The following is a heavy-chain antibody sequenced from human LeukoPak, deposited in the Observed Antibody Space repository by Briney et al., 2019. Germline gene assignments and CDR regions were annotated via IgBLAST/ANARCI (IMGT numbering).Heavy chain of an antibody. D-gene: IGHD5-24*01. CDR3: ARESRDGYILGWFDP. V-gene: IGHV1-18*01. CDR1: GYTFTSYG. J-gene: IGHJ5*02. CDR2: ISAYNGNT. Sequence: ASVKVSCKASGYTFTSYGISWVRQAPGQGLEWMGWISAYNGNTNYAQKLQGRVTMTTDTSTSTAYMELSSLRSEDTAVYYCARESRDGYILGWFDPWGQGTLVTVSS.